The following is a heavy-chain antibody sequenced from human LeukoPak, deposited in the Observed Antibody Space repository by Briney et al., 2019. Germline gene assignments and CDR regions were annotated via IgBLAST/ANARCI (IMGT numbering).Heavy chain of an antibody. V-gene: IGHV3-53*01. D-gene: IGHD1-26*01. J-gene: IGHJ1*01. CDR2: IYSGGDT. Sequence: GGSLRLSCAASGFTVRSNYMSWVRQAPGKGLEWVSVIYSGGDTSYADSVKGRFTISRDSSKNTLYLQMYSLRAEDTAVYYCARAPVGATTLGYFQHWGQGTLVTVSS. CDR3: ARAPVGATTLGYFQH. CDR1: GFTVRSNY.